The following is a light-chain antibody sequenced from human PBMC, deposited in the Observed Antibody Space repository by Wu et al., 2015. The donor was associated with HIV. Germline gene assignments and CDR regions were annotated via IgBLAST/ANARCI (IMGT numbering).Light chain of an antibody. V-gene: IGKV3-11*01. CDR2: DAS. J-gene: IGKJ4*01. CDR3: QQRSNRPPGLT. CDR1: QSVSSY. Sequence: EIVLTQSPATLSLSPGERATLSCRASQSVSSYLAWYQQKPGQAPRLLIYDASNRATGIPARFSGSGSGTDFTLTISSLEPEDFAVYYCQQRSNRPPGLTFGGGTKVEIK.